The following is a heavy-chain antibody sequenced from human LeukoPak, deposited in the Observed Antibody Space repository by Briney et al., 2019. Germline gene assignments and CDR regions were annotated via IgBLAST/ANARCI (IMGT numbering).Heavy chain of an antibody. Sequence: GGCLRLSCAASGFTFSSYAMHWVRQAPGKGLEWVAVISYDGSNKYYADSVKGRFTISRDNSKNTLYLQMNSLRAEDTAVYYCARVVGWYYFDYWGQGTLVTVSS. D-gene: IGHD6-19*01. J-gene: IGHJ4*02. CDR1: GFTFSSYA. CDR2: ISYDGSNK. V-gene: IGHV3-30-3*01. CDR3: ARVVGWYYFDY.